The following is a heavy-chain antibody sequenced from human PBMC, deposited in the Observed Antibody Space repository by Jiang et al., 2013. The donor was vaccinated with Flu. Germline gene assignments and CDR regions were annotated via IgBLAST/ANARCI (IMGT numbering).Heavy chain of an antibody. D-gene: IGHD3-22*01. CDR1: GYSISSGYY. CDR3: ARDPYYYDSSGYYSPYYYGMDV. CDR2: IYHSGST. V-gene: IGHV4-38-2*02. Sequence: GLVKPSETLSLTCAVSGYSISSGYYWGWIRQPPGKGLEWIGSIYHSGSTYYNPSLKSRVTISVDTSKNQFSLKLSSVTAADTAVYYCARDPYYYDSSGYYSPYYYGMDVWGQGTTVTVSS. J-gene: IGHJ6*02.